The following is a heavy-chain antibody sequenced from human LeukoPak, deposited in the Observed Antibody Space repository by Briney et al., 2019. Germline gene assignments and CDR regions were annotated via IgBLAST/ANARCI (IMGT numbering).Heavy chain of an antibody. CDR1: GFTFSSYN. V-gene: IGHV3-21*01. D-gene: IGHD1-26*01. Sequence: PGGSLRLSCAASGFTFSSYNMNWVRQAPGKGLEWVSSISSSSSYIYYADSVKGRFTISRHNAKNSLYLQMNSLRAEDTAVYYCARKRYSGSYYLDYWGQGTLVTVSS. J-gene: IGHJ4*02. CDR3: ARKRYSGSYYLDY. CDR2: ISSSSSYI.